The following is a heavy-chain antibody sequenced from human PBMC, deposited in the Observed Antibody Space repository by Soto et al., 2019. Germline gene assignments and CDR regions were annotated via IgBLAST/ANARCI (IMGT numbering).Heavy chain of an antibody. J-gene: IGHJ4*02. D-gene: IGHD3-22*01. V-gene: IGHV3-30*18. CDR3: AQDTYYHDTSGYYTFDY. CDR1: GVTFSSYG. Sequence: GGFLRLSCAASGVTFSSYGMHWVRQAPGRGLEWVAGISYDGRNKYYVDSVKGRFTISRDNSKNTLDLQMNSLRVEDTAVFYCAQDTYYHDTSGYYTFDYWGQGALVTVSS. CDR2: ISYDGRNK.